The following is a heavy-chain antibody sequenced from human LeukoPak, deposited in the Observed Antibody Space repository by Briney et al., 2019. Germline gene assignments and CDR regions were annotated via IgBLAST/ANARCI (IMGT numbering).Heavy chain of an antibody. J-gene: IGHJ6*03. V-gene: IGHV3-23*01. CDR2: ISGSDSST. CDR1: GFTFSNYA. CDR3: AKDDYSNPYYMDV. D-gene: IGHD4-11*01. Sequence: PGGSLRLSCAASGFTFSNYAMSWVRQTPGKGLEWVSAISGSDSSTYYAGSVKGRFTISRDNSKNTLYLQMNSLRDEDTAVYYCAKDDYSNPYYMDVWGKGTTVTVSS.